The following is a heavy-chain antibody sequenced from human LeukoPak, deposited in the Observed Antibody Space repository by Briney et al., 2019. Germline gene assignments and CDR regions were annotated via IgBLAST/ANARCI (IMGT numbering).Heavy chain of an antibody. J-gene: IGHJ3*02. CDR1: GYSFTRYW. V-gene: IGHV5-51*01. D-gene: IGHD3-9*01. CDR2: IYPGDSDT. Sequence: GESLKISCKGSGYSFTRYWIGWVRQMPGKGLEWMGIIYPGDSDTRYSPSFQGQVTISADKSISTAYLQWSSLKASDTAVYYCARPLVYDILTGYYKGAFDIWGQGTMVSVSS. CDR3: ARPLVYDILTGYYKGAFDI.